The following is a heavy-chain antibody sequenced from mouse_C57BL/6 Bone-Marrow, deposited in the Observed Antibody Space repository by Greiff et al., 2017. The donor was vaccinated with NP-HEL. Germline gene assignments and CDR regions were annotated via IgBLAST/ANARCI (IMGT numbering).Heavy chain of an antibody. D-gene: IGHD1-1*01. J-gene: IGHJ1*03. CDR3: AIPRDYYGSSYRDFEG. CDR1: GYTFTSYG. Sequence: QVQLQQSGAELARPGASVKLSCKASGYTFTSYGISWVKQRTGQGLEWIGEIYPRSGNTYYNEKFKGKATLTADKSSSTAYMELRSLTSEDSAVYFCAIPRDYYGSSYRDFEGWGTGTTVTVAS. CDR2: IYPRSGNT. V-gene: IGHV1-81*01.